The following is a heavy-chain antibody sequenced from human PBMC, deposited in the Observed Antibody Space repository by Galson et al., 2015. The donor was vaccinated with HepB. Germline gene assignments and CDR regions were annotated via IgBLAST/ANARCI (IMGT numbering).Heavy chain of an antibody. CDR1: GFTFSSYG. Sequence: SLRLSCAASGFTFSSYGMHWVRQAPGKGLEWVAVISYDGSNKYYADSVKGRFTISRDNSKNTLYLQMNSLRAEDTAVYYCASGAVAAAGTSFHYYGIDVWGQGTTVTVSS. CDR3: ASGAVAAAGTSFHYYGIDV. D-gene: IGHD6-13*01. V-gene: IGHV3-30*03. CDR2: ISYDGSNK. J-gene: IGHJ6*02.